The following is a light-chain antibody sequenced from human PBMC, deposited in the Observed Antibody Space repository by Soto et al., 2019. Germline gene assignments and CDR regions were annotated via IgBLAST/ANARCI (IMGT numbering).Light chain of an antibody. CDR1: QNINSY. CDR3: QQSHITTLFT. J-gene: IGKJ2*01. Sequence: DIQMTQSPSSLSASIGDRVTITCRASQNINSYLNWYQQKPGKAPKVVIYAASRLQSGVPSRFSGSGSGTEFTLTISGLEPEDFATYYCQQSHITTLFTFGKGTKLEIK. V-gene: IGKV1-39*01. CDR2: AAS.